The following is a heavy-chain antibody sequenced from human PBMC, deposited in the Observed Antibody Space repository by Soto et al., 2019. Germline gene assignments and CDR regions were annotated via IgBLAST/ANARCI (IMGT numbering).Heavy chain of an antibody. CDR2: IGGRGNSA. CDR1: GFTFSSYS. CDR3: VREGRGSFDF. D-gene: IGHD5-12*01. Sequence: GGSLRLSCAASGFTFSSYSMNWVRQAPGKGLEWVSVIGGRGNSAYYADSVQGRFTISRDNSKNTLSLQMSSLTADDTAIYYCVREGRGSFDFWGRGTMVTVSS. V-gene: IGHV3-23*01. J-gene: IGHJ3*01.